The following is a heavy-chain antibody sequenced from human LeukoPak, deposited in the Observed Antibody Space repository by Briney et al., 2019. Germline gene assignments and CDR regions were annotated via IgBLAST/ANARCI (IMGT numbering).Heavy chain of an antibody. V-gene: IGHV1-46*03. CDR1: GYTFTSYY. J-gene: IGHJ4*02. CDR2: INPSGGST. CDR3: ARDREVNYDFWSGYYWDY. D-gene: IGHD3-3*01. Sequence: ASVKVSCKASGYTFTSYYMHWVRQAPGQGLEWMGIINPSGGSTSYAQKFQGRVTMTRDTSTSTVCMELSSLRSEDTAVYYCARDREVNYDFWSGYYWDYWDQGTLVTVSS.